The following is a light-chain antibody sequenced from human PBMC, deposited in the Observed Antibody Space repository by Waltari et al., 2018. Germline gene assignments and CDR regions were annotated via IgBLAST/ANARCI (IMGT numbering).Light chain of an antibody. CDR2: AAS. J-gene: IGKJ1*01. CDR1: QSVSSN. V-gene: IGKV3-15*01. CDR3: QQYNNWPLWT. Sequence: EIVMTQSPATLSVSPGERATLSCRASQSVSSNLAWYQQKPGQAPRLLIYAASTRATNIPARFSGSGSGTEFTLTISSLQSEDFAVYYCQQYNNWPLWTFGQGTKVDIK.